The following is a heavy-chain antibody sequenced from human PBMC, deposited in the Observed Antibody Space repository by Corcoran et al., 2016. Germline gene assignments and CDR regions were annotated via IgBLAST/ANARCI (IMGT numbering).Heavy chain of an antibody. V-gene: IGHV3-15*07. Sequence: EVQLVESGGGLVKPGGSLRLSCAASGFNFTNAWMNWVRQAPGKGLEWVGRIKSMTDGGTIDYAAPVKGRFSISRDDSKNTLYLQMNSLKTEDTAMYYCATISYSVVGNSTGGYWGQGTLVTVSS. CDR3: ATISYSVVGNSTGGY. J-gene: IGHJ4*02. CDR1: GFNFTNAW. CDR2: IKSMTDGGTI. D-gene: IGHD2-21*01.